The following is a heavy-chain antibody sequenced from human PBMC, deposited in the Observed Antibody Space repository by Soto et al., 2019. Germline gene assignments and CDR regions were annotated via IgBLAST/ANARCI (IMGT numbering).Heavy chain of an antibody. D-gene: IGHD1-1*01. CDR3: ARGEGTTAYYYYYGMDV. CDR1: GGSISSSSW. Sequence: SETLSLTCAVSGGSISSSSWWSWVRQPPGKGLEWIGEIYHSGSTNYNPSLKSRVTISVDKSKNQFSLKLSSVTAADTAVYYCARGEGTTAYYYYYGMDVWGQGTTVTVSS. J-gene: IGHJ6*02. V-gene: IGHV4-4*02. CDR2: IYHSGST.